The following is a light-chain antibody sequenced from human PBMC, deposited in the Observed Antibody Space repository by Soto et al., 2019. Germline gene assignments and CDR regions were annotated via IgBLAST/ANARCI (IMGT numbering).Light chain of an antibody. CDR3: QSYDTNSHVV. CDR1: SGSIANYY. V-gene: IGLV6-57*03. Sequence: NFMLTQPHSVSASPGKTVTISCTRSSGSIANYYVQWYQQRPGSAPTTVIYEDHQRPSGVPDRFSNSIDSSSTSASLTISGLKTEDEADYYWQSYDTNSHVVFGGGTKRTVL. J-gene: IGLJ2*01. CDR2: EDH.